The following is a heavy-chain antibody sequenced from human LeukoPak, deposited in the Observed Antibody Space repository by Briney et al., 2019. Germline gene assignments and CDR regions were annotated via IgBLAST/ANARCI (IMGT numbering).Heavy chain of an antibody. D-gene: IGHD2-15*01. CDR3: ARLVQSQIYSSRGDWFDP. Sequence: SETLSLTCTVSGGSISSYYWSWIRQPAGKGLEWIGRIYTSGSTNYNPSLKSRVTISVDTSKNQFSLKLSSVTAADTAVYYCARLVQSQIYSSRGDWFDPWGQGTLVTVSS. V-gene: IGHV4-4*07. J-gene: IGHJ5*02. CDR1: GGSISSYY. CDR2: IYTSGST.